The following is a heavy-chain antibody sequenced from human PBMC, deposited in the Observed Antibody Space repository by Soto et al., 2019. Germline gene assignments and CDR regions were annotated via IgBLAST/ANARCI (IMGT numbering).Heavy chain of an antibody. CDR3: AREGEGYSSGWSVSFHY. J-gene: IGHJ4*02. D-gene: IGHD6-19*01. Sequence: EVQLVESGGGLVQPGGSLRLSCAASGFTFSSYSMNWVRQAPGKGVEWVSYISSSSSTIYYADSVKGRFTISRDNAKNSLYLQMNSLRAEDMAVYYCAREGEGYSSGWSVSFHYWGQGTLVTVSS. CDR1: GFTFSSYS. CDR2: ISSSSSTI. V-gene: IGHV3-48*01.